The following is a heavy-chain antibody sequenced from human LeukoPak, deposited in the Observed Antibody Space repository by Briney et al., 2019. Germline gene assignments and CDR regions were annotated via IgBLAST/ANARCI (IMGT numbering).Heavy chain of an antibody. CDR2: IGGSGSNT. Sequence: PGGSLRLSCAASGFTFSSYVMSWVRQTRGKGLEWVSAIGGSGSNTYYTDSVRGRFTISRDNSKNTLYLQMNSLRAEDTAVYYCAKLITTNGPDYWGQGALVTVSS. D-gene: IGHD1/OR15-1a*01. J-gene: IGHJ4*02. CDR3: AKLITTNGPDY. V-gene: IGHV3-23*01. CDR1: GFTFSSYV.